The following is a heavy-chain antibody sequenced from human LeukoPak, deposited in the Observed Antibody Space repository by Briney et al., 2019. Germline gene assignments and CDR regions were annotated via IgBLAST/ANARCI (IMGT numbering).Heavy chain of an antibody. CDR2: IYSGGST. Sequence: GGSLRLSCAASGFTVSSNYMSWVRQAPGKGLEWVSVIYSGGSTYYADSVKGRFTISRDNSKNTLYLQMNSLRAEDTAVYYCARIPLRYFDFYYFDYWGQGTLVTVSS. CDR3: ARIPLRYFDFYYFDY. D-gene: IGHD3-9*01. J-gene: IGHJ4*02. V-gene: IGHV3-66*01. CDR1: GFTVSSNY.